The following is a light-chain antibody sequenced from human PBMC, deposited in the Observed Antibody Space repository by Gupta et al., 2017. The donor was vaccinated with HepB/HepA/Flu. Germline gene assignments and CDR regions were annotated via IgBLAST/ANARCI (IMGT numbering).Light chain of an antibody. CDR1: QSISSW. Sequence: DIQMTQSPSTLSASVGDRVTITSRASQSISSWLAWYQQKPGKAPKLLIYKASSLESGVPSRFSGSGSGTEFTRTRSSMKTDDFATYDGQPLGTFGQGTKVEIK. J-gene: IGKJ1*01. CDR3: QPLGT. CDR2: KAS. V-gene: IGKV1-5*03.